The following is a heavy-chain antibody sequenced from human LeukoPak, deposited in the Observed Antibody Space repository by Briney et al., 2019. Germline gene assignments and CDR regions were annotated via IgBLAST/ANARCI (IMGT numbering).Heavy chain of an antibody. CDR2: IYTSGST. D-gene: IGHD3-3*01. CDR1: GGSISSYY. J-gene: IGHJ5*02. CDR3: ARVSYDFWSGYYGGWFDP. V-gene: IGHV4-4*07. Sequence: SETLSLTCTVSGGSISSYYWSWIRQPAGKGLEWIGRIYTSGSTNYNPSLKSRVTMSVDTSKNQFSLKLSSVTAADTVVYYCARVSYDFWSGYYGGWFDPWGQGTLVTVSS.